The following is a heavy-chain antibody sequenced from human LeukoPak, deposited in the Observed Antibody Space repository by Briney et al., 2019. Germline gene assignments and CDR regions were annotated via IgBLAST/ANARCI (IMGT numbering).Heavy chain of an antibody. V-gene: IGHV3-15*01. CDR1: GFTFTNTW. CDR3: STLHYDILTGYKNFDS. Sequence: GGSLRLSCAASGFTFTNTWMSWVRQAPGKGLEWVGRIKSKSDGGRTEYAAPVKGRFTISRDDSKNALYLQMNSLKTDDTAVYYCSTLHYDILTGYKNFDSGGQGTLVTVSS. D-gene: IGHD3-9*01. J-gene: IGHJ4*02. CDR2: IKSKSDGGRT.